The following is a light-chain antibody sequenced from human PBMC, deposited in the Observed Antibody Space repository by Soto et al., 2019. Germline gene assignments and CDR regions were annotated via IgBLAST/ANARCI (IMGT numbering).Light chain of an antibody. Sequence: QAVVTQEPSLTVSPGGTVTLTCGSSTGDVTSGRSPYWFQKKPGQAPRTLIYETTKKHSWTPARFSGSLLGGQAALTLSGAQPEDEADYFCLRSVPGARRIFGGGTQLTVL. J-gene: IGLJ7*01. V-gene: IGLV7-46*01. CDR1: TGDVTSGRS. CDR2: ETT. CDR3: LRSVPGARRI.